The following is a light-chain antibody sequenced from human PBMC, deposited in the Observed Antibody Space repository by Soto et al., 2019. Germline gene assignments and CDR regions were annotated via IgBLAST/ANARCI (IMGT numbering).Light chain of an antibody. V-gene: IGKV1-5*03. Sequence: DIQMTQSPSTLSASVGDRVTITCRASQSISSWLAWYQQKPGKAAKLLIHKAYILRSGVPSSFSGSGSCKEFTLTISSLEPDDFATYYGKPYNTYAGAFCQGTKGEIK. CDR2: KAY. J-gene: IGKJ1*01. CDR3: KPYNTYAGA. CDR1: QSISSW.